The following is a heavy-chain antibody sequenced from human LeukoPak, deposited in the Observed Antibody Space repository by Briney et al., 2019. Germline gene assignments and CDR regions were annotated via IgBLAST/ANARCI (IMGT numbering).Heavy chain of an antibody. Sequence: GGSLRLSCAASGFTFSSYGMHWVRQAPGKGLEWVAFIRYDGSNKYYADSVKGRFTISRDNSKNTLYLQMDSLRAEDTAVYYCAKLLSNSGRFLYWGQGTLVTVSS. CDR1: GFTFSSYG. CDR2: IRYDGSNK. CDR3: AKLLSNSGRFLY. J-gene: IGHJ4*02. V-gene: IGHV3-30*02. D-gene: IGHD4-23*01.